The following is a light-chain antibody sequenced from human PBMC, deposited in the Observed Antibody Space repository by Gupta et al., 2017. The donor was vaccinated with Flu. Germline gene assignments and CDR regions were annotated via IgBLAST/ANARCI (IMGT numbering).Light chain of an antibody. V-gene: IGKV2-28*01. CDR2: LGS. Sequence: VTTGEPASISCRSSQSLLHSNAYSYLDWYLQKPGQSPQLLIYLGSKRDSGVPDRFSGSGSGTDFTLEISRVEAEDVGVYYCKQALQTPYTFGQGTKLEIK. CDR3: KQALQTPYT. J-gene: IGKJ2*01. CDR1: QSLLHSNAYSY.